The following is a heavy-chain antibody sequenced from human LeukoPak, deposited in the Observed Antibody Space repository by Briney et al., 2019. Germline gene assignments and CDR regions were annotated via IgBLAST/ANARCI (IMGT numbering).Heavy chain of an antibody. CDR3: ARAVLRQISGSLVY. D-gene: IGHD6-19*01. J-gene: IGHJ4*02. V-gene: IGHV1-18*01. CDR2: ISAYNGNT. Sequence: GASVKVSCKASGYTFTSYGISWVRQAPGQGLEWMGWISAYNGNTNYAQKLQGRVTMTTDTSTSTAYMELRSLRSDDTAVYYCARAVLRQISGSLVYWGQGTLVTVSS. CDR1: GYTFTSYG.